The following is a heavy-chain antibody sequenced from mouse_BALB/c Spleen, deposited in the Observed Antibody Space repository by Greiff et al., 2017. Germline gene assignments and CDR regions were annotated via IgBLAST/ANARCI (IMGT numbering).Heavy chain of an antibody. CDR3: ARVGDGYSSWFAY. CDR1: GYTFSSYW. CDR2: ILPGSGST. J-gene: IGHJ3*01. Sequence: QVQLKQSGAELMKPGASVKISCKATGYTFSSYWIEWVKQRPGHGLEWIGEILPGSGSTNYNEKFKGKATFTADTSSNTAYMQLSSLTSEDSAVYYCARVGDGYSSWFAYWGQGTLVTVSA. D-gene: IGHD2-3*01. V-gene: IGHV1-9*01.